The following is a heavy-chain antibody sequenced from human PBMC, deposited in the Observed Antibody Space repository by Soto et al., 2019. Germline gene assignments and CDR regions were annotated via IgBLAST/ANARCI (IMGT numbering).Heavy chain of an antibody. CDR2: IYYTGTT. CDR1: GASINSGSYY. Sequence: PSETLSLTCTVSGASINSGSYYWAWIRQPPGKGLEWIGSIYYTGTTYYNPSLRSRVTISVDMSKSQFSLKLTSMTAADTAVYYCARPINHAFDVWGQGTMVTVSS. V-gene: IGHV4-39*01. CDR3: ARPINHAFDV. J-gene: IGHJ3*01.